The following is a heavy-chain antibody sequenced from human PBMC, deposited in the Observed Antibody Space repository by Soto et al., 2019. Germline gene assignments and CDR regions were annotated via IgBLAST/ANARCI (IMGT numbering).Heavy chain of an antibody. CDR2: IIPIFGTA. J-gene: IGHJ4*02. D-gene: IGHD2-21*02. CDR1: GGTFSSYA. V-gene: IGHV1-69*06. CDR3: ARDQGVVVTAKTHYYFDY. Sequence: QVQLVQSGAEVKKPGSSVKVSCKASGGTFSSYAISWVRQSPGQGLEWMGGIIPIFGTANYAQKFQGRVTITADKSASTAYMELIRLRSEDTAVYYCARDQGVVVTAKTHYYFDYWGQGTLVTVSS.